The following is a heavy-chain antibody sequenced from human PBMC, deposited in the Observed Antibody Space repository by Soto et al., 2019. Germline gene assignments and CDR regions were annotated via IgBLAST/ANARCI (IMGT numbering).Heavy chain of an antibody. D-gene: IGHD3-3*01. CDR1: SDTIGISNYY. CDR2: IYYTGKT. Sequence: SGTMYITSTVSSDTIGISNYYGGWKNKAPGKGLEWIGSIYYTGKTDYNPSLKSRVTASVDTSKNQFSLRLNSVTAADAAVYYCASRTFRDIWRGIDYWGQGTLVTVSS. CDR3: ASRTFRDIWRGIDY. V-gene: IGHV4-39*01. J-gene: IGHJ4*02.